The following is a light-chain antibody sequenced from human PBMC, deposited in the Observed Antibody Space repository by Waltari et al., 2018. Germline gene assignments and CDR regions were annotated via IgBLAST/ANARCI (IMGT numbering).Light chain of an antibody. V-gene: IGKV3-20*01. Sequence: EIVLKQSPGTLSLSPGERATLSCRASQSVSSSYLAWYQQKPGQAPRLLIYCASSRATGIPDRFSGSGSGTDFTLTISRLEPEDFAVYYCQQYGGPTFTFGPGTKVDMK. CDR1: QSVSSSY. CDR3: QQYGGPTFT. CDR2: CAS. J-gene: IGKJ3*01.